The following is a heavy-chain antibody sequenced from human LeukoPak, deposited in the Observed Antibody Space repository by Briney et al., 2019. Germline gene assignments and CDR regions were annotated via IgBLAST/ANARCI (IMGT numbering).Heavy chain of an antibody. CDR2: ISGSGGST. CDR3: AKDLGLEAGSDDFWSGYYFDAFDI. CDR1: GFTFSSYA. V-gene: IGHV3-23*01. D-gene: IGHD3-3*01. Sequence: GGSLRLSCAASGFTFSSYAMSWVRQAPGKGLEWVSAISGSGGSTYYADSVKGRFTISRDNSKNTLYLQMNSLRAEDTAVYYCAKDLGLEAGSDDFWSGYYFDAFDIWGQGTMVTVSS. J-gene: IGHJ3*02.